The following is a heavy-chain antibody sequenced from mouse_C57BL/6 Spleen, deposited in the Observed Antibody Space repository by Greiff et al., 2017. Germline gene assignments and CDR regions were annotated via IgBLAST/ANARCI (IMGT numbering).Heavy chain of an antibody. CDR1: GYAFSSSW. Sequence: QVQLQQSGPELVKPGASVKISCKASGYAFSSSWMNWVKQRPGKGLEWIGRFYPGDGDTDYNGKFKGKATLTADKSSSTAYMQLRSLTSEDSAVYFCARDVTGYWDDWGTGTTVTVSS. CDR3: ARDVTGYWDD. V-gene: IGHV1-82*01. CDR2: FYPGDGDT. D-gene: IGHD2-13*01. J-gene: IGHJ1*03.